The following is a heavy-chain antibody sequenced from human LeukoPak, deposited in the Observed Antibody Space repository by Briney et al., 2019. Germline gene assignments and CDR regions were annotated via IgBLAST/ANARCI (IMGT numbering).Heavy chain of an antibody. Sequence: GGSLRLSCAAYGFTFDDYGMDWVRHDRGKGMEWVSGIRWNSGSIMYADCVKGRLTIYREKAKNSVYMQMNSLRAEDTSLYYCAKDGYYDSSGRGYFYLWGRGTLVTVSS. D-gene: IGHD3-22*01. J-gene: IGHJ2*01. CDR2: IRWNSGSI. V-gene: IGHV3-9*01. CDR3: AKDGYYDSSGRGYFYL. CDR1: GFTFDDYG.